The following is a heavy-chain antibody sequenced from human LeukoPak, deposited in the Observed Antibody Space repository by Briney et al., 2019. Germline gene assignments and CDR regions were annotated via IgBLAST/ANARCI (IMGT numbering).Heavy chain of an antibody. CDR3: ARGRRGTSSPRIDY. V-gene: IGHV4-59*01. D-gene: IGHD5-24*01. Sequence: SETLSLTCTVSGGSISCYYWSWIRQPPGKGLEWIGYIYYSGSTNYNPFLKSRVTISVDTSKNQFSLKLSSVTAADTAVYYCARGRRGTSSPRIDYWGQGTLVTVSS. CDR2: IYYSGST. CDR1: GGSISCYY. J-gene: IGHJ4*02.